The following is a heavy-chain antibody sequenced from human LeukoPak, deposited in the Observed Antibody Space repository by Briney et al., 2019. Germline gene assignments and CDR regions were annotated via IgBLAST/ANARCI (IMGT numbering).Heavy chain of an antibody. D-gene: IGHD3-9*01. J-gene: IGHJ5*02. Sequence: ASVKVSCKASGYTFTSYGISWVRQAPGQGLEWMGWISAYNGNTNYAQKLQGRVTMTTDTSTSTAYMELRSLRSDDTAVYYCARHLTWYYDILTGPNWFDPWGQGTLVTVSS. V-gene: IGHV1-18*01. CDR1: GYTFTSYG. CDR3: ARHLTWYYDILTGPNWFDP. CDR2: ISAYNGNT.